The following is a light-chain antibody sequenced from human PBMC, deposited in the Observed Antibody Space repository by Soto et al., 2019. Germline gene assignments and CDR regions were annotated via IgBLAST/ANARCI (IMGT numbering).Light chain of an antibody. V-gene: IGLV1-44*01. J-gene: IGLJ1*01. CDR3: TSYAGTYISLYV. CDR2: SNN. CDR1: SSNIGSNT. Sequence: QSVLTQPPSASGTPGQRVTSSCSGSSSNIGSNTVNWYQQLPGTAPKLLIYSNNQRPSGVPDRFSGSKSGNTASLTVSGLQAEDEADDYCTSYAGTYISLYVFVTGSMVTVL.